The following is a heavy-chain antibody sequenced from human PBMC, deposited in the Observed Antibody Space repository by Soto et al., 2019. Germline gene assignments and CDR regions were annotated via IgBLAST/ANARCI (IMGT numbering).Heavy chain of an antibody. V-gene: IGHV3-23*01. D-gene: IGHD2-8*01. Sequence: EVQLLESGGGLVRPGGSLRLSCAASGFTFYNYAMNWVRQAPGKGLEWDSTLSGGGDGTYYADSVKGRFTISRDNSRNTVYLQMNSLRAEDTAVYYCAKKGLGSLATYCTTGDCHYAFDVWGQGTLVTVSS. CDR1: GFTFYNYA. CDR2: LSGGGDGT. CDR3: AKKGLGSLATYCTTGDCHYAFDV. J-gene: IGHJ3*01.